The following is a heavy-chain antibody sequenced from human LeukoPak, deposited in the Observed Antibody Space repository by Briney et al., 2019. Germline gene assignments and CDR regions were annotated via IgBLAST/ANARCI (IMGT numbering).Heavy chain of an antibody. CDR1: GASISNYY. CDR2: MYSSGST. J-gene: IGHJ5*02. CDR3: ARGESSASNWFDP. D-gene: IGHD3-22*01. V-gene: IGHV4-4*07. Sequence: SETLSFTCTVSGASISNYYWTWIRQPAGKGLEWIGRMYSSGSTIYNPSLKSRVTISVDKSKNQFSLKLSSVTAADTAVYYCARGESSASNWFDPWGQGTLVTVSS.